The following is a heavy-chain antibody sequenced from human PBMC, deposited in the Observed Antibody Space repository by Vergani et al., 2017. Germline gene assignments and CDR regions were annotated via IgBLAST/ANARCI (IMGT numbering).Heavy chain of an antibody. CDR2: ISGGGGAT. D-gene: IGHD5-24*01. CDR3: GRGSDNYN. CDR1: GFNFNYYA. J-gene: IGHJ4*02. Sequence: EVQLLESGGGLVQPGGSLRLSCAASGFNFNYYAMSWVRQAPGTGLEWVSTISGGGGATYSADSVKGRFTISRDISKNTLYLQINSLRAEDTAVYYCGRGSDNYNWGQGTLVTVSS. V-gene: IGHV3-23*01.